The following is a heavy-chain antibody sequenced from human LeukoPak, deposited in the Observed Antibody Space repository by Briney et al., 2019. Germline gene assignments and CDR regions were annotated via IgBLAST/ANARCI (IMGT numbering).Heavy chain of an antibody. V-gene: IGHV3-74*01. CDR2: IKTDGIIT. J-gene: IGHJ6*03. CDR1: GFTFSTYW. Sequence: GGSLRLSCAASGFTFSTYWMHWVRQAPGKGLVWVSRIKTDGIITTYADSVKGRFTISRDNAKSTLYLQMNSLRVEDTAVYYCARGGGANYNMDVWGKGTTVTVSS. CDR3: ARGGGANYNMDV. D-gene: IGHD3-16*01.